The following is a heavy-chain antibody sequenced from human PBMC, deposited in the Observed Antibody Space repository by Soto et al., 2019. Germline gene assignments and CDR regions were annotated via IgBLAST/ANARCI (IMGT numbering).Heavy chain of an antibody. CDR2: IYWNDDK. CDR1: GFSLTTSGAG. Sequence: QITLRESGPTLVKPTQTLTLTCTFSGFSLTTSGAGVVWIRQPPGKALEWLALIYWNDDKRYNPSLKNGLTITNATCNNRVVLTMTIIDPVDTATYYFAHGARRYDFVTGYYTSPPDYWARGILVTVPS. J-gene: IGHJ4*02. V-gene: IGHV2-5*01. D-gene: IGHD3-9*01. CDR3: AHGARRYDFVTGYYTSPPDY.